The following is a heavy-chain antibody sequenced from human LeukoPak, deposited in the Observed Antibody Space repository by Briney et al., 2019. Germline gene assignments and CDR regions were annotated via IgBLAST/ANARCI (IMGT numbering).Heavy chain of an antibody. CDR3: ARASIRELQDAFDI. Sequence: SGTLSLTCAVSGVSISSSNWWSWVRQPPGKGLEWIGEIYHSGSTNYNPSLKSRVTISVDKSKNQFSLKLSSVTAADTAVYYCARASIRELQDAFDIWGQGTMVTASS. J-gene: IGHJ3*02. CDR2: IYHSGST. CDR1: GVSISSSNW. D-gene: IGHD1-26*01. V-gene: IGHV4-4*02.